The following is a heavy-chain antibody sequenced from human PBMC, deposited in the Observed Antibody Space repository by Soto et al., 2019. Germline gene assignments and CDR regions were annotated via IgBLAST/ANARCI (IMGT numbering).Heavy chain of an antibody. V-gene: IGHV4-59*01. CDR2: IYYSGST. Sequence: SETRSLTCTVSGGSIRSYYWSWIRQPPGKGLEWIGYIYYSGSTNYNPSLKSRVTMSVDTSKNQFSLTLSSVTAADTAIYYCAQTTYPYNWLDPWGHGTLVTVSS. CDR3: AQTTYPYNWLDP. D-gene: IGHD1-7*01. J-gene: IGHJ5*02. CDR1: GGSIRSYY.